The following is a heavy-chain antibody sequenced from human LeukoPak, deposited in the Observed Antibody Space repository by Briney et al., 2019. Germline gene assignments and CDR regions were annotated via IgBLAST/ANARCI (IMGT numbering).Heavy chain of an antibody. CDR3: AKERSAGWPYDY. J-gene: IGHJ4*01. D-gene: IGHD6-19*01. CDR2: ISRRGDKT. CDR1: GFTFSTYA. V-gene: IGHV3-23*01. Sequence: GGSLRLACAASGFTFSTYAMSWVRQAPGKGLEWVSGISRRGDKTYYADSVKGRSTISRDNSRNTLYLQMNSLRVEDTAIYYCAKERSAGWPYDYWGHGTLVTASS.